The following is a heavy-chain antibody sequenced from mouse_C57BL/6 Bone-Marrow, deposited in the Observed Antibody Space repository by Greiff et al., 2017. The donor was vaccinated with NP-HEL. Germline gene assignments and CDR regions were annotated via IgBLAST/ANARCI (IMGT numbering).Heavy chain of an antibody. D-gene: IGHD1-1*01. CDR2: IYPGNSDT. CDR1: GYTFTSYW. Sequence: DVQLQESGTVLARPGASVKMSCKTSGYTFTSYWMHWVKQRPGQGLEWIGAIYPGNSDTSYNQKFKGKAKLTAVTSASTAYMELSSLTNEDSAVYYCTRSASNYGSTGGFAYWGQGTLVTVSA. J-gene: IGHJ3*01. V-gene: IGHV1-5*01. CDR3: TRSASNYGSTGGFAY.